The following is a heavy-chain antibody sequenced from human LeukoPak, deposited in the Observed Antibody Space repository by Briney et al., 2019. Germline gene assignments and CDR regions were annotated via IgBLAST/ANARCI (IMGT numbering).Heavy chain of an antibody. CDR2: IYHSGTT. CDR1: GYSITSSSW. Sequence: SETLSLTCAVSGYSITSSSWWGWIRQPPGKGLEWIGYIYHSGTTYYNPSLQSRVTMSVDTSKNQFSLKLSSVTAVDTAVYYCARKENVHYYFDYWGQGTLVTVCS. J-gene: IGHJ4*02. CDR3: ARKENVHYYFDY. D-gene: IGHD3-10*02. V-gene: IGHV4-28*01.